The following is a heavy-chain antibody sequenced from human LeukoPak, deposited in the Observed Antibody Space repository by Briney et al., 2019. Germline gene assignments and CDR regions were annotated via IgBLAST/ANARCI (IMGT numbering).Heavy chain of an antibody. CDR3: ARVLNSGYDWKIDY. D-gene: IGHD5-12*01. V-gene: IGHV1-18*01. CDR1: GYTFTSYG. Sequence: ASVKVSCKASGYTFTSYGISWVRQAPGQGVEWMGWISVYNDNTNYAQNLQGRVTMTTDTSTSTAYMELRSLRSDDTVMYYCARVLNSGYDWKIDYWGQGTLVTVSS. J-gene: IGHJ4*02. CDR2: ISVYNDNT.